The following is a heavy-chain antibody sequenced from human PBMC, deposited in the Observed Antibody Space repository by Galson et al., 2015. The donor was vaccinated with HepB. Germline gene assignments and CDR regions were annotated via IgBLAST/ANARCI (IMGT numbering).Heavy chain of an antibody. J-gene: IGHJ6*02. V-gene: IGHV3-7*03. Sequence: SLRLSCAASEFTFSNYWMNWVRQAPGKGLEWVANINPDGSEKSYVASLKGRFTISRDNSKNSVYLQMDSLRAEDTAIYYCARRISLVRGIITRPDYYYGMDVWGQGTTGTVAS. CDR1: EFTFSNYW. CDR3: ARRISLVRGIITRPDYYYGMDV. D-gene: IGHD3-10*01. CDR2: INPDGSEK.